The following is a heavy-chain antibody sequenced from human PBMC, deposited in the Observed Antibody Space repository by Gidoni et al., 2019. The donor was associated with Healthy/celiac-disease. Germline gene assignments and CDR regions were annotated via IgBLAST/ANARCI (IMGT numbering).Heavy chain of an antibody. CDR3: AKTLMNSSSPFDY. Sequence: EVQLVESGGGLVQPGGSVRLACAASGFTCSSYAMSWVRQAPGKGLEWISAISGRSVSTYYADSVKSRFTISRDNSKNTLYLQMNSLRGEDTAVYYCAKTLMNSSSPFDYWGQGTLVTVSS. CDR2: ISGRSVST. D-gene: IGHD6-6*01. V-gene: IGHV3-23*04. J-gene: IGHJ4*01. CDR1: GFTCSSYA.